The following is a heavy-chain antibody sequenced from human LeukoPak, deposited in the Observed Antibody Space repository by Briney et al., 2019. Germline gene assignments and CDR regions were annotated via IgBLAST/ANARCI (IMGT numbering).Heavy chain of an antibody. D-gene: IGHD5-12*01. CDR2: ISYSGST. V-gene: IGHV4-39*01. CDR1: GGSISSSSYY. CDR3: ATPQGGGGYNFDY. J-gene: IGHJ4*02. Sequence: SETLSLTCTVSGGSISSSSYYWGWIRQPPGKGLEWIGSISYSGSTYYNPSLKSRVTISVDTSKNQFSLNLSSVTAADTAVYYCATPQGGGGYNFDYGGRGPRAPVS.